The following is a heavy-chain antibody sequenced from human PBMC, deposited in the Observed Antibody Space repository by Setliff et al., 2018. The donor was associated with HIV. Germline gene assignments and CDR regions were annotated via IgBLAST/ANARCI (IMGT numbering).Heavy chain of an antibody. J-gene: IGHJ4*02. CDR1: RFTFSNYA. CDR3: AKELAASGLGYFDS. CDR2: ILSTGERT. D-gene: IGHD3-22*01. V-gene: IGHV3-23*01. Sequence: PGGSLRLSCAASRFTFSNYAMSWVRQAPGEGLEWVSAILSTGERTFYADSVKGRFTISRDNSKNTVYLQMNSLRAEDTAEYYCAKELAASGLGYFDSWGRGILVTVSS.